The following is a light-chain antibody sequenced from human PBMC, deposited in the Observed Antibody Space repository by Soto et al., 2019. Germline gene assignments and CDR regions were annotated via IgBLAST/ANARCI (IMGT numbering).Light chain of an antibody. CDR3: SSYTSSSTLLV. J-gene: IGLJ1*01. CDR1: SSDVGGYNY. CDR2: DVS. Sequence: QSVLTQPASVSGSPGQSITMSCTGTSSDVGGYNYVSWYQQHPGKAPKLMIYDVSNRPSGVSNRFSGSKSGNTASLTISGLQAEDEAEYFCSSYTSSSTLLVFGTGTKVTVL. V-gene: IGLV2-14*01.